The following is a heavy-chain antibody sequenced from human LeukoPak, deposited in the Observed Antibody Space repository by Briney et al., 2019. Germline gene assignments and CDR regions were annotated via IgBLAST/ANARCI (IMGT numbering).Heavy chain of an antibody. CDR2: INHSGST. D-gene: IGHD6-13*01. CDR1: GGSFSGYY. V-gene: IGHV4-34*01. J-gene: IGHJ5*02. CDR3: ARIRPYSSSWYVANWFDP. Sequence: SETLSLTCAVYGGSFSGYYWSWIRQPPGKGLEWIGEINHSGSTNYNPSLKSRVTISVDTSKNQSSLKLSSVTAADTAVYYCARIRPYSSSWYVANWFDPWGQGTLVTVSS.